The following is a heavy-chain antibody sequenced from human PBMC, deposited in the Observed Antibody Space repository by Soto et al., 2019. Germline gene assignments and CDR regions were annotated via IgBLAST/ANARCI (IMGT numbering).Heavy chain of an antibody. Sequence: PGGSLRLSCAASGFTFSSYAMSWVRQAPGKGLEWVSAISGSGGSTYYADSVKGRFTISRDNSKNTLYLQMNSLRAEDTAVYYCAKAPTYYYDSSGYFFHVWGQGTTVTVSS. D-gene: IGHD3-22*01. CDR1: GFTFSSYA. CDR2: ISGSGGST. CDR3: AKAPTYYYDSSGYFFHV. J-gene: IGHJ6*02. V-gene: IGHV3-23*01.